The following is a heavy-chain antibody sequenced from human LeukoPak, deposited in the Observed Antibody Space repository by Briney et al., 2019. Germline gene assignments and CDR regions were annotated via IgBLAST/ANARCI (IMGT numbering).Heavy chain of an antibody. D-gene: IGHD2-2*01. J-gene: IGHJ5*02. Sequence: ASVKVSCKASGYTFTSYDINWVRQATGQGLEWMGWMNPNSGNTGYAQKFQGRVTMTRNTSISTAYMELSSLRSEDTAVYCCAREPNIVVVPAAMSARELPNWFDPWGQGTLVTVSS. CDR1: GYTFTSYD. CDR2: MNPNSGNT. V-gene: IGHV1-8*01. CDR3: AREPNIVVVPAAMSARELPNWFDP.